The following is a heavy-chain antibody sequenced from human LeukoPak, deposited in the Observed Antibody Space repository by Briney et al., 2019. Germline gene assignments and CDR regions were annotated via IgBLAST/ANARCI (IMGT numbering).Heavy chain of an antibody. CDR3: ARAAAGTPFSPFDY. Sequence: GGSLRLSCAASGFTFSSYSMNWVRQAPGKGLEWVSYISSSSSTIYYADSVKGRFTISRDNAKNSLYLQMNSLRAEDTAVYYCARAAAGTPFSPFDYWGQGTLDTVSS. CDR2: ISSSSSTI. D-gene: IGHD6-13*01. V-gene: IGHV3-48*04. CDR1: GFTFSSYS. J-gene: IGHJ4*02.